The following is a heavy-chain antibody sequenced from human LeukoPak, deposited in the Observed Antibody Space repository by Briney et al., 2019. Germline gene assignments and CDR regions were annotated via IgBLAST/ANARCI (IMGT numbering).Heavy chain of an antibody. CDR3: ARPRRYYDSSGYYFDY. D-gene: IGHD3-22*01. V-gene: IGHV4-39*01. J-gene: IGHJ4*02. CDR2: IYYSGST. Sequence: PSETLSLTCTVSAGSFISSSHHWGWIRQSPGKGLEWIGSIYYSGSTYYNPSLKSRVTISVDTSKNQFSLKLSSVTAADTAVYYCARPRRYYDSSGYYFDYWGQGTLVTVSS. CDR1: AGSFISSSHH.